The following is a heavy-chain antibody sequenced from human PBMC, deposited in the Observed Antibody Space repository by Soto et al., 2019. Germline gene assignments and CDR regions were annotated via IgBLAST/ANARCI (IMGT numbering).Heavy chain of an antibody. D-gene: IGHD1-26*01. CDR3: ARVARGRVVGATPPCFDY. CDR1: GGSISSGIYY. Sequence: SETLSLTCTVSGGSISSGIYYWSWIRQNPGKGLERIGHIYYSGSTYYNPSLKSRVSISVDTSKNQFSLKLTSVTAADTAVYYCARVARGRVVGATPPCFDYWGQGTLATVSS. V-gene: IGHV4-31*03. J-gene: IGHJ4*02. CDR2: IYYSGST.